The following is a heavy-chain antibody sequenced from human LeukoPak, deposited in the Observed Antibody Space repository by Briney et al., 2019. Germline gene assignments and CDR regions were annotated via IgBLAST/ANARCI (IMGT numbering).Heavy chain of an antibody. CDR3: ATRGGWSAVDY. CDR2: MDSGGST. J-gene: IGHJ4*02. D-gene: IGHD6-19*01. V-gene: IGHV3-23*01. Sequence: GGSLRLSCAASGFIFSSYAMTWVRQAPGKGLEWVSLMDSGGSTYYADSVKGRFTISRDNSKNTLYLQMNSLRVEDTAMYYCATRGGWSAVDYWGQGTLVTVSS. CDR1: GFIFSSYA.